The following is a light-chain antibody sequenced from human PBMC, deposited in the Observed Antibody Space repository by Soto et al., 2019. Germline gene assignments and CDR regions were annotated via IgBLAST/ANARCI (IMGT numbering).Light chain of an antibody. Sequence: EIVLTQSPATLSSFPVDRVTLSGRASQSVSSNLAWYQQKPGQAPRLLIYGASTRATGIPDRFSGSGSGTDFTLTISRLEPEDFAVYYCQQYGSSPTFGQGTKVDIK. V-gene: IGKV3-20*01. J-gene: IGKJ1*01. CDR2: GAS. CDR3: QQYGSSPT. CDR1: QSVSSN.